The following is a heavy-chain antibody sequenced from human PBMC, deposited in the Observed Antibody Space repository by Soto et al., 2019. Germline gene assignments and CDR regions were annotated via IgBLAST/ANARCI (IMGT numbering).Heavy chain of an antibody. Sequence: GGSLRLSCAASGFTFSTYAMSWVRQAPGKGLEWVSAIVGSGGSTFYADSVKGRFTISRDNSKNTLYLQMNSLRAEDTAIYYCAKRDSSGYYYFDYWGQGTLVTVSS. CDR2: IVGSGGST. CDR3: AKRDSSGYYYFDY. J-gene: IGHJ4*02. D-gene: IGHD6-19*01. V-gene: IGHV3-23*01. CDR1: GFTFSTYA.